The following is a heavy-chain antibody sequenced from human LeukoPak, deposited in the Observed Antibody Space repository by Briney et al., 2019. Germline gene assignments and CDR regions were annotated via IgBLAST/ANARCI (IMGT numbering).Heavy chain of an antibody. J-gene: IGHJ4*02. Sequence: SETLSLTCTVSGGSISSNNYYWGCIRQPPGKGLEWIGSIYYSGSTYYNPSLKSRVTISVDTSKNQFSLKLSSVTAADTAVYYCARKWLLLQYFDYWGQGTLVTVSS. CDR1: GGSISSNNYY. CDR2: IYYSGST. CDR3: ARKWLLLQYFDY. V-gene: IGHV4-39*07. D-gene: IGHD3-22*01.